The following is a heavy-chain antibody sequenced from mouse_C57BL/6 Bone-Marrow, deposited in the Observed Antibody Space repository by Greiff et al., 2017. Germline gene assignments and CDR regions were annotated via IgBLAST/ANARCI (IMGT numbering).Heavy chain of an antibody. J-gene: IGHJ4*01. V-gene: IGHV2-5*01. CDR2: IWRGGST. CDR3: AMRSYYAMNY. Sequence: QVQLQQSGPGLVQPSQSLSITCTVSGYSLTSYGVNWVRQSPGKGLEWLGVIWRGGSTDYNAALMSRLHITKDNSTCHVFFIMNSLHADDTVKFCCAMRSYYAMNYWGQGTSVTVSS. CDR1: GYSLTSYG.